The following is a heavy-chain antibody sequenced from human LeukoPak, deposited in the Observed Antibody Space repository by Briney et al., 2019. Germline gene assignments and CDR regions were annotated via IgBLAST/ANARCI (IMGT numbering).Heavy chain of an antibody. CDR1: GGSISSGGYY. CDR3: ARGRMDSSGYYYDY. V-gene: IGHV4-31*03. D-gene: IGHD3-22*01. CDR2: IYYSGST. J-gene: IGHJ4*02. Sequence: PSQTLSLTCTVSGGSISSGGYYWSWIRQHPGKGLEWIGYIYYSGSTYYNPSLKSRVTISVDTSKNQFSLKLSSVTAAATAVYYCARGRMDSSGYYYDYWGQGTLVTVSS.